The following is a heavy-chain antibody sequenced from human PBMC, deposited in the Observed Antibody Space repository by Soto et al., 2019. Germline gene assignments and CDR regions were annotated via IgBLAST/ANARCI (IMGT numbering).Heavy chain of an antibody. CDR3: ARVERGTATTVGDAFDI. CDR2: MSHSGGT. D-gene: IGHD1-1*01. V-gene: IGHV4-34*01. Sequence: QVQLQQWGAGLLNPSETLSLTCAVSGGSVRGANSYWRWMRQPPGKGLEWIGEMSHSGGTHFNPSLKCRATISVDSFTNQFSLKMRSVTAADTALYYCARVERGTATTVGDAFDIGGHGTMVTGCS. J-gene: IGHJ3*02. CDR1: GGSVRGANSY.